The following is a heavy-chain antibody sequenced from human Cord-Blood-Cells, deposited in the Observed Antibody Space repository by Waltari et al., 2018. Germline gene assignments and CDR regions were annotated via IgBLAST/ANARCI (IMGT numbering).Heavy chain of an antibody. CDR1: GGSFRGYY. Sequence: QVQLQQWGAGLLEPSETLSLTCAVYGGSFRGYYQSWIRQLQGRGLGWMGEINHSGSTNYNPFLKSRVTISVDTSKNQFSLKLSSVTAADTAVYYCARVRVVGSGYYYYYYGMDVWGQGTTVTVSS. J-gene: IGHJ6*02. CDR3: ARVRVVGSGYYYYYYGMDV. CDR2: INHSGST. V-gene: IGHV4-34*01. D-gene: IGHD3-22*01.